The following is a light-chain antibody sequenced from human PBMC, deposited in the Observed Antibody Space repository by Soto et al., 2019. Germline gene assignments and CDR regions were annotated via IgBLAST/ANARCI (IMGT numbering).Light chain of an antibody. J-gene: IGKJ5*01. CDR2: DAS. V-gene: IGKV3-11*01. CDR3: QQRSSWPPTIT. CDR1: QLVSTY. Sequence: EIWLTQSHATLSFSPWERATPSFRSLQLVSTYLAWYQQRAGQPPRLLIYDASYRATDIPPRFSGSGSGTDFTLTISSLEPEDFAVYYWQQRSSWPPTITFGQGTRLEI.